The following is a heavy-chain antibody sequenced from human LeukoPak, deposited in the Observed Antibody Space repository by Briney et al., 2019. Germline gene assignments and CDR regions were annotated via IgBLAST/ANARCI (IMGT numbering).Heavy chain of an antibody. CDR2: ISSSGSTI. D-gene: IGHD2-2*01. CDR1: GFTFSSYE. J-gene: IGHJ3*02. Sequence: GGSLRLSCAASGFTFSSYEMNWVRQAPGKGLERVSYISSSGSTIYYADSVKGRFTISRDNAKNSLYLQMNSLRAEDTAVYYCARVVGERAFDIWGQGTMVTVSS. V-gene: IGHV3-48*03. CDR3: ARVVGERAFDI.